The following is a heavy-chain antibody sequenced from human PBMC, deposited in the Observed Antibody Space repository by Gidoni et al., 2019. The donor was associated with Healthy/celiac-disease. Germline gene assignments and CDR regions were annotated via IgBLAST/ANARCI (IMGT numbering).Heavy chain of an antibody. CDR3: ARGRDSSSWFESWFDP. J-gene: IGHJ5*02. V-gene: IGHV4-34*01. Sequence: QVQLQQWGAGLLKPSGTRSLTLPVYGWSFRRDDWSWIRQSPGKGLRWIREIKHRGRTTHTPSLKSRVTISVDTSKNQCSLRLSSVTAADTAVYYCARGRDSSSWFESWFDPWGQGTLVTVSS. D-gene: IGHD6-13*01. CDR2: IKHRGRT. CDR1: GWSFRRDD.